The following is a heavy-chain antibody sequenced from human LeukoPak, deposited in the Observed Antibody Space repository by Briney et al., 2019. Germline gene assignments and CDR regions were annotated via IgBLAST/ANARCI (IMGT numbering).Heavy chain of an antibody. V-gene: IGHV3-30*18. J-gene: IGHJ6*02. D-gene: IGHD2-2*01. Sequence: GRSLRLSCAASGFTFSSYGMHWVRQAPGKGLEWVAVRSYDRSNKYYADSVKGRFTISRDNSKNTLYLQINSLRAEDTAVYYCAKDHQDIVVVPAATAYYYGMDVWGQGTTVTVSS. CDR3: AKDHQDIVVVPAATAYYYGMDV. CDR1: GFTFSSYG. CDR2: RSYDRSNK.